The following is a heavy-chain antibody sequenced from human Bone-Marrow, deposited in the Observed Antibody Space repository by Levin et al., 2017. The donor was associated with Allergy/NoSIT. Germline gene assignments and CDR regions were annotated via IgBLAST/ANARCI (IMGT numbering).Heavy chain of an antibody. CDR1: GFTFSGSA. J-gene: IGHJ6*03. CDR2: IRSKANSYAT. Sequence: GGSLRLSCAASGFTFSGSAMHWVRQASGKGLEWVGRIRSKANSYATAYAASVKGRFTISRDDSKNTAYLQMNSLKTEDTAVYYCRYDYIWGSYYYYYYMDVWGKGTTVTVSS. D-gene: IGHD3-16*01. CDR3: RYDYIWGSYYYYYYMDV. V-gene: IGHV3-73*01.